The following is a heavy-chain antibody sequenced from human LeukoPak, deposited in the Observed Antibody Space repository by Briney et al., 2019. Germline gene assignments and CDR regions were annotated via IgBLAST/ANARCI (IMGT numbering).Heavy chain of an antibody. V-gene: IGHV1-18*01. CDR3: ARSIYSSPRGGFDP. Sequence: ASVKVSCKASGYTFTSYGISWVRQAPGQGLEWMGWISAYNGNTNYAQKLQGRVTMTTDTSTSTAYMELRSLRSDDTAVYYCARSIYSSPRGGFDPWGQGTLVTVSS. CDR2: ISAYNGNT. D-gene: IGHD6-13*01. J-gene: IGHJ5*02. CDR1: GYTFTSYG.